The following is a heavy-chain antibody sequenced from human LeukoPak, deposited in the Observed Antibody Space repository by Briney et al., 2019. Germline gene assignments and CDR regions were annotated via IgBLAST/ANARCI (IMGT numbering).Heavy chain of an antibody. CDR2: ISAYNGNT. CDR1: GYTFTSYG. D-gene: IGHD3-22*01. J-gene: IGHJ4*02. CDR3: AGDHYYYNSRGYSSFLKRGEYFDY. Sequence: ASVKVSCKASGYTFTSYGISWVRQAPGQGLEWMGWISAYNGNTNYAQKLQGRVTMTTDTSTSTAYMELRSLRAEDTAVYYCAGDHYYYNSRGYSSFLKRGEYFDYWGQGTLVTVSS. V-gene: IGHV1-18*01.